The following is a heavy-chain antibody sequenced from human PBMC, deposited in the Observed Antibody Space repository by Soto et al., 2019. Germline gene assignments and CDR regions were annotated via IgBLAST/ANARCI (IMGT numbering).Heavy chain of an antibody. D-gene: IGHD4-17*01. CDR2: IYYSGST. J-gene: IGHJ4*02. CDR1: GGSISSYY. Sequence: ETLSLTCTVSGGSISSYYWSWIRQPPGKGLEWIGYIYYSGSTNYNPSLKSRVTISVDTSKNQFSLKLSSVTAADTAVYYCARAYGDYVFDYWGQGTLVTVS. V-gene: IGHV4-59*01. CDR3: ARAYGDYVFDY.